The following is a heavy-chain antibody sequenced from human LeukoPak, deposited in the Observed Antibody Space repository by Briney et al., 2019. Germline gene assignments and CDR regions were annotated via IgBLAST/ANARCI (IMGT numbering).Heavy chain of an antibody. V-gene: IGHV1-69*13. CDR2: IIPIFGTA. CDR1: GGTFSSYA. D-gene: IGHD3-3*01. Sequence: SVKVSCKASGGTFSSYAISWVRQAPGQGLEWMGGIIPIFGTANYAQKFQGRVTITADESTSTAYMELSGLRSEDTAVYYCAREGGRVTKRSGYFDYWGQGTLVTVSS. CDR3: AREGGRVTKRSGYFDY. J-gene: IGHJ4*02.